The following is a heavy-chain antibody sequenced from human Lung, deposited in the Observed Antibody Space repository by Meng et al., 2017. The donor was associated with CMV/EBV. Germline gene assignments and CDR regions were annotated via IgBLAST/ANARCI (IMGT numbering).Heavy chain of an antibody. CDR1: GVSVTYNSYY. Sequence: GSLRLSCTVSGVSVTYNSYYWSWIRQSPGKGLEWIGYIYVSKNTKYNPSLQSRVTMSVDTTKNQVFLKLSSVTAADTAVYCCAGDRAWLGRGSFDFWGQGTVVTVSS. D-gene: IGHD3-9*01. CDR3: AGDRAWLGRGSFDF. J-gene: IGHJ3*01. V-gene: IGHV4-61*01. CDR2: IYVSKNT.